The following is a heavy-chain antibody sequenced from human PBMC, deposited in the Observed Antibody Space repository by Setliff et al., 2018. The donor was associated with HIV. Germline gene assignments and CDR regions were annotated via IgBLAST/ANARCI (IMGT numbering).Heavy chain of an antibody. CDR3: ARDHCSSMSCPGLFDP. V-gene: IGHV1-2*02. D-gene: IGHD2-2*01. CDR2: INPNNGGT. Sequence: ASVKVSCKASGYTFTTYYMHWVRQAPGQGLEWMGWINPNNGGTNYAQKFQGRVTMTRDTSISTAYMEVSRLRSDDTAVYYCARDHCSSMSCPGLFDPWGQGTLVTVSS. J-gene: IGHJ5*02. CDR1: GYTFTTYY.